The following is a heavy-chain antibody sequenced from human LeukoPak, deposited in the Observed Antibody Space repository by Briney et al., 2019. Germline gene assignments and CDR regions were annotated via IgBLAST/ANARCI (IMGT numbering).Heavy chain of an antibody. D-gene: IGHD2-2*01. CDR3: ARDRDISRSNWFDP. Sequence: ASVKVSCKASGYTLTGYYMHWVRQAPGQGLEWMGWINPNSGGTNYAQKFQGRVTMTRDTSISTAYMELSRLRSDDTAVYYCARDRDISRSNWFDPWGQGTLVTVSS. CDR2: INPNSGGT. V-gene: IGHV1-2*02. J-gene: IGHJ5*02. CDR1: GYTLTGYY.